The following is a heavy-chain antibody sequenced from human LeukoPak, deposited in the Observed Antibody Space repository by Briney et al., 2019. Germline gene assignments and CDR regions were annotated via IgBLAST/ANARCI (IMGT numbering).Heavy chain of an antibody. CDR3: AKGGDFWSEIDY. J-gene: IGHJ4*02. Sequence: PGGSLRLSCAASEFTFSSYAMSWVRQAPGKGLEWVSAISGSGGSTYYADSVKGRFTISRDNSKNTLYLQMNSLRAEDTAVYYCAKGGDFWSEIDYWGQGTLVTVSS. D-gene: IGHD3-3*01. CDR2: ISGSGGST. V-gene: IGHV3-23*01. CDR1: EFTFSSYA.